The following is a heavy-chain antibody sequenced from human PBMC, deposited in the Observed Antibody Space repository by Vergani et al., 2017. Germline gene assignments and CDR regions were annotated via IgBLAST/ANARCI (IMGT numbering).Heavy chain of an antibody. V-gene: IGHV1-2*02. Sequence: QVQLVQSGAEVKKPGASVKVSCKASGYTFTGYYMHWVRQAPGQGLEWMGWINPNSGGTNYAQKFQGRVTMTRDTSISTAYMELRSLRSDDTAVYYCARARSIAAAGGLPSPTYYFDYWGQGTLVTVSS. CDR2: INPNSGGT. J-gene: IGHJ4*02. CDR1: GYTFTGYY. CDR3: ARARSIAAAGGLPSPTYYFDY. D-gene: IGHD6-13*01.